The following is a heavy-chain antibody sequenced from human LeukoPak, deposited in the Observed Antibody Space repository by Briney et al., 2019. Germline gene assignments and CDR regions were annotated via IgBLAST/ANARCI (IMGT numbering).Heavy chain of an antibody. CDR2: MNPKTGNT. Sequence: ASVKVSCKASGYTFTIYDINWVRQAPGQGLEWRGGMNPKTGNTGYAQNFQGRVSMTSNTSITTAYMELSSLRSEDTAVYYCARGWGDYYYGSGTPPDYWGQGTLVTVSS. V-gene: IGHV1-8*01. CDR1: GYTFTIYD. CDR3: ARGWGDYYYGSGTPPDY. J-gene: IGHJ4*02. D-gene: IGHD3-10*01.